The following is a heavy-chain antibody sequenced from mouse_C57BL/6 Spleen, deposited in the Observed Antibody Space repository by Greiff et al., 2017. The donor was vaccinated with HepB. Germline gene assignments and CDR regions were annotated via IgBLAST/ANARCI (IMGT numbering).Heavy chain of an antibody. CDR2: IDPSDSYT. Sequence: QVQLQQPGAELVRPGTSVKLSCKASGYTFTSYWMHWVKQRPGQGLEWIGVIDPSDSYTNYNQKFKGKATLTVDTSSSTAYMQLSSLTSEDSAVYYCAREYYYGSSFHWYFDVWGTGTTVTVSS. CDR3: AREYYYGSSFHWYFDV. CDR1: GYTFTSYW. D-gene: IGHD1-1*01. V-gene: IGHV1-59*01. J-gene: IGHJ1*03.